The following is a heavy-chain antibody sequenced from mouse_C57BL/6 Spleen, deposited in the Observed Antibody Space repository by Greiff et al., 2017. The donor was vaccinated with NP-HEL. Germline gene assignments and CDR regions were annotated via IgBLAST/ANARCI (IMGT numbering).Heavy chain of an antibody. V-gene: IGHV1-59*01. J-gene: IGHJ4*01. CDR3: ARADSSGYNYAMDY. CDR1: GYTFTSYW. D-gene: IGHD3-2*02. CDR2: IDPSDSYT. Sequence: QVQLKQPGAELVRPGTSVKLSCKASGYTFTSYWMHWVKQRPGQGLEWIGVIDPSDSYTNYNQKFKGKATLTVDTSSSTAYMQLSSLTSEDSAVYYCARADSSGYNYAMDYWGQGTSVTVSS.